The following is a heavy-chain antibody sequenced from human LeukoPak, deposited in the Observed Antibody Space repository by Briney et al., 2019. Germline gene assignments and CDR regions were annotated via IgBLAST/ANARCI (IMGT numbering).Heavy chain of an antibody. CDR1: GFPFSNYW. Sequence: GGSLRLSCAASGFPFSNYWMHWVRQAPGKGLVWVSRVNSDGSTTNYADSVKGRFTISRDNAENTLYMRMNSLRPEDTAVYYFARGYYSSSRFDSWGQGTLVTVSS. D-gene: IGHD6-13*01. J-gene: IGHJ4*02. CDR2: VNSDGSTT. CDR3: ARGYYSSSRFDS. V-gene: IGHV3-74*01.